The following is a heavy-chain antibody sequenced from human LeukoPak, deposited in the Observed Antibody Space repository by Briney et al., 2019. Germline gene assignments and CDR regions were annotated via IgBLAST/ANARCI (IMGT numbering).Heavy chain of an antibody. CDR2: IYTSGST. V-gene: IGHV4-4*07. D-gene: IGHD3-16*01. J-gene: IGHJ4*02. CDR1: GGSISSYY. Sequence: SETLSLTCTVSGGSISSYYWSWIRRPAGKGLEWIGRIYTSGSTNYNPSLKSRVTMSVDTSKNQFSLKLSSVTAADTAVYYCAREPSYDYVWGSFPRPRFDYWGQGTLVTVSS. CDR3: AREPSYDYVWGSFPRPRFDY.